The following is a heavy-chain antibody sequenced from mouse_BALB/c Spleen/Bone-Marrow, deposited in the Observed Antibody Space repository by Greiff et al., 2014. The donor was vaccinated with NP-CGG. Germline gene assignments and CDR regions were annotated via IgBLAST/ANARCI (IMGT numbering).Heavy chain of an antibody. CDR2: INPFNDGT. CDR1: GYTFTSYV. J-gene: IGHJ2*01. CDR3: ARTGNYYGSSFDY. V-gene: IGHV1-14*01. Sequence: ESGPELVKPGTSVKMSCKASGYTFTSYVIHWVKQKPGQGLEWIGYINPFNDGTKYNEKFKDKATLTSDKSSNTAYMELSSLTSEDSAVYYCARTGNYYGSSFDYWGQGTTLTVSS. D-gene: IGHD1-1*01.